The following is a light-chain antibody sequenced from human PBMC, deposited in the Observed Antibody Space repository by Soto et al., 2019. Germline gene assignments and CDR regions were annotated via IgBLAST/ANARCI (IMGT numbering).Light chain of an antibody. CDR3: QKYGSSPLT. J-gene: IGKJ1*01. V-gene: IGKV4-1*01. Sequence: DIVMTQYPDSLALSLGYRSTINCNSSQSVLYSSNNKNYLAWYQQKPGQAPRLLIYGASSRATGIPDRFSGSGSGTDFTLTISRLEPEDFAVYYCQKYGSSPLTFGQGTKVDI. CDR2: GAS. CDR1: QSVLYSSNNKNY.